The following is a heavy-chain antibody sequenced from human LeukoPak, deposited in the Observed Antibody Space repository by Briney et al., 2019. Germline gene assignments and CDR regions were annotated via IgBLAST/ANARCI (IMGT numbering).Heavy chain of an antibody. CDR3: ARGDNSGSYYFDSDYGMDV. V-gene: IGHV4-59*11. CDR2: ISHIGRT. D-gene: IGHD1-26*01. J-gene: IGHJ6*02. CDR1: GDSFSSHY. Sequence: SETLSLTCAVSGDSFSSHYWTWVRQSPGTGLEWIGYISHIGRTTYNPSLKSRVTISIDTSKNQFSLKLSSVTAADTAVYYCARGDNSGSYYFDSDYGMDVWGQGTTVTVSS.